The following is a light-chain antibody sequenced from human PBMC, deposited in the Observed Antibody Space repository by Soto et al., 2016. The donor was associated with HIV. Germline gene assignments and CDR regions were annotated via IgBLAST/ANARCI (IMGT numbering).Light chain of an antibody. J-gene: IGLJ3*02. CDR3: QSADSSGTLWV. CDR1: ALPKQY. V-gene: IGLV3-25*03. CDR2: EDS. Sequence: SYELTQPPSVSVSPGQTARITCSGDALPKQYAYWYQQKPGQAPVLVIYEDSERPSGIPERFSGSSSGTTVTLTISGVQAEDEADYYCQSADSSGTLWVFGGGTKLTV.